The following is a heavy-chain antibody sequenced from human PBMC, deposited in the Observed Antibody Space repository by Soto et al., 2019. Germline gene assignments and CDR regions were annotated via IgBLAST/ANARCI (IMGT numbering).Heavy chain of an antibody. V-gene: IGHV4-61*08. D-gene: IGHD3-10*01. CDR3: ARSPNYYYYGFDV. CDR1: GGSVSSCDYF. Sequence: LSXTCTGSGGSVSSCDYFWSWLRQSPGKRLEWIAYIYYSGSTNYNPSLKSRATISVDTSKSQVSLTLTSMTAADAALYYCARSPNYYYYGFDVWGQGTAVTVSS. J-gene: IGHJ6*02. CDR2: IYYSGST.